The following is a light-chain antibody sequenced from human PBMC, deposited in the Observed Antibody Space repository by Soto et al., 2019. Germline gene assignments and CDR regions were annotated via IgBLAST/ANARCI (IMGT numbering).Light chain of an antibody. CDR2: EGS. CDR3: CSYAGSSTSKV. CDR1: SSDVGSYNL. J-gene: IGLJ2*01. V-gene: IGLV2-23*01. Sequence: QSALTQPASVSGSPGQSITISCTGTSSDVGSYNLVSWYQQHPGKAPKLMIYEGSKRPSGVSNRFSGSKSSNTTSLTISGLQVEDEAESYCCSYAGSSTSKVFGGGTKVTVL.